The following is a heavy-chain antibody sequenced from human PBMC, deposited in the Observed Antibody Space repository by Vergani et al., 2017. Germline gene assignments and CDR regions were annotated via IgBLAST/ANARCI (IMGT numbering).Heavy chain of an antibody. CDR1: GFTFTSSA. J-gene: IGHJ4*02. D-gene: IGHD3-22*01. Sequence: QLVQSGAEVKKPGASVKVSCKASGFTFTSSAVQWVRQARGQRLEWIGWIVVGSGNTNYAQKFQERVTITRDMSTSTAYMELSSLRSEDTAVYYCAADYYYDSSGKIFDYWGQGTLVTVSS. CDR2: IVVGSGNT. V-gene: IGHV1-58*01. CDR3: AADYYYDSSGKIFDY.